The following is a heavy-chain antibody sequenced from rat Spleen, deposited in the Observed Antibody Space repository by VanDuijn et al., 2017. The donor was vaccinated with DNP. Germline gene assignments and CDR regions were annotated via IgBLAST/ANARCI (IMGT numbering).Heavy chain of an antibody. J-gene: IGHJ2*01. V-gene: IGHV5-29*01. Sequence: EVQLVESGGGLVQPGRSLKLSCVASGFIFSKYWMTWVRQAPKKGLEWVATINYDGSNTYYRDSVKGRFTISRDNAKSTLYLQMDSLRSEDTATYYCAGRPPPTRGPFDYWGQGVLVTVSS. CDR1: GFIFSKYW. CDR3: AGRPPPTRGPFDY. CDR2: INYDGSNT. D-gene: IGHD1-4*01.